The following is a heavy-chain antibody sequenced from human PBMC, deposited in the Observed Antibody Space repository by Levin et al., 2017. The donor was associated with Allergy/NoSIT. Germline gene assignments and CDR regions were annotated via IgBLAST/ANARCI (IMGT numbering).Heavy chain of an antibody. D-gene: IGHD3-22*01. CDR1: GFIFSDHY. CDR2: SKHKPESYAP. V-gene: IGHV3-72*01. Sequence: GESLKISCVASGFIFSDHYMDWVRQAPGKGLEWVARSKHKPESYAPVYAASVAGRFTISRDESKSSLYLQMNSLRPEYPAVYFCVKTYSDGSPSTQPFDFWGRGTLVTVSS. J-gene: IGHJ2*01. CDR3: VKTYSDGSPSTQPFDF.